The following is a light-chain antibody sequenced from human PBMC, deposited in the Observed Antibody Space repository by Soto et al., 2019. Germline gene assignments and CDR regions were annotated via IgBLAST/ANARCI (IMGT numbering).Light chain of an antibody. J-gene: IGKJ1*01. V-gene: IGKV3-20*01. CDR2: GAS. CDR1: QCVSNNY. CDR3: QQYGSSPPLT. Sequence: ESVLTQSPGTLSLSTGERATLSCRAVQCVSNNYLAWYQQQPGQAPRLLIYGASTRATGIPDRFSGSGSGTDFTLTITSLEPEDSSVYYCQQYGSSPPLTFGQGTKVDIK.